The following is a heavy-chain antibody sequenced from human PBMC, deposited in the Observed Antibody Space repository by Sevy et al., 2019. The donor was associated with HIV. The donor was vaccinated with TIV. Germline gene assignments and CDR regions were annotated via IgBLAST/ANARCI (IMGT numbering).Heavy chain of an antibody. CDR1: GLTFSTYS. J-gene: IGHJ4*02. D-gene: IGHD3-10*01. CDR3: ASPLPFYYGSGSEEFDY. CDR2: ISSSISTI. V-gene: IGHV3-48*01. Sequence: GGSLRLSCAASGLTFSTYSMNWVRQAPGKGLEWVSYISSSISTIYYADSVKGRFSISRDNAKNSLYLQMNSLRAEDTAVYYGASPLPFYYGSGSEEFDYWGRGTLVTVSS.